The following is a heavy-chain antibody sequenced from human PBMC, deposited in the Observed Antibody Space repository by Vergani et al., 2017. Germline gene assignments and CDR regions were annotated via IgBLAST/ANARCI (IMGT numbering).Heavy chain of an antibody. CDR1: GFTFSSYA. CDR3: AKDIGFGITIFGVVIGGMDV. V-gene: IGHV3-43D*04. CDR2: ISWDGGST. J-gene: IGHJ6*03. D-gene: IGHD3-3*01. Sequence: EVQLVESGGGLVQPGGSLRLSCAASGFTFSSYAMSWVRQAPGKGLEWVSLISWDGGSTYYADSVKGRFTISRDNSKNSLYLQMNSLRAEDTALYYCAKDIGFGITIFGVVIGGMDVWGKGTTVTVSS.